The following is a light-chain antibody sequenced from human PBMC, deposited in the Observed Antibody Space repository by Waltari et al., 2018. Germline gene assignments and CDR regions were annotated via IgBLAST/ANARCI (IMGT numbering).Light chain of an antibody. Sequence: EIVLTQSPGTLSLSPGERATLSCRASQSINSSYLAWYQQKPGQAPRLLIYGASSRATGIPDRFSGSGSGTDFTLIISRLEPEDFAVYYCQHYGSASMYTFCQGTKLEIK. CDR1: QSINSSY. J-gene: IGKJ2*01. V-gene: IGKV3-20*01. CDR3: QHYGSASMYT. CDR2: GAS.